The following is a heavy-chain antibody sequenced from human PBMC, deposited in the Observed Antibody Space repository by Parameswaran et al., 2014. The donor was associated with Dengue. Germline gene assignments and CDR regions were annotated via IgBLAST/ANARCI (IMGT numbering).Heavy chain of an antibody. D-gene: IGHD4-11*01. Sequence: RWIRQPPGKGLEWVSVIYSGGSTYYADSVKGRFTISRDNSRNTLYLQMNSLRAEDTAVYYCARDLPSKDSGYWGQGTLVTVSS. J-gene: IGHJ4*02. CDR2: IYSGGST. CDR3: ARDLPSKDSGY. V-gene: IGHV3-53*01.